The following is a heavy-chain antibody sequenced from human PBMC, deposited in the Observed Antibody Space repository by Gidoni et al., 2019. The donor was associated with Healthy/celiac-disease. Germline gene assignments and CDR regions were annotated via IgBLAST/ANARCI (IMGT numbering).Heavy chain of an antibody. Sequence: EVQLVESGGGLVKPGGSRRLSCAAPGFPFSSYIMNWVRQTPGKGLEWVSSISSSGSTVYYADSVKGRFTISRDNAKNSLYLQMNSLRAEDTAVYYCAIPPGVVPAALYWGQGTLVTVSS. CDR3: AIPPGVVPAALY. CDR1: GFPFSSYI. CDR2: ISSSGSTV. V-gene: IGHV3-21*01. D-gene: IGHD2-2*01. J-gene: IGHJ4*02.